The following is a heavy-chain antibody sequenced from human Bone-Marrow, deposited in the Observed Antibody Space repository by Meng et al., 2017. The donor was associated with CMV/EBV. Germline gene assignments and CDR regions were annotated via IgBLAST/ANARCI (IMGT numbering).Heavy chain of an antibody. CDR3: TRANAATRQLRGIDF. J-gene: IGHJ4*02. CDR1: GGSISGGDYF. Sequence: SETLSLTCTVSGGSISGGDYFWSWIRQPPGKGLEWIGYIYSGGSDYYNPALKSRVTISLDPSKNQVSLKLTSVTAADTAVYFWTRANAATRQLRGIDFWGQGTLVTVSS. CDR2: IYSGGSD. D-gene: IGHD1-1*01. V-gene: IGHV4-30-4*08.